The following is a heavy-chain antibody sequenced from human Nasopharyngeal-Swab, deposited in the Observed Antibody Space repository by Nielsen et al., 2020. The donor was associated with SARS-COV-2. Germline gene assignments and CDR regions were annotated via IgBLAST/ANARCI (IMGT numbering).Heavy chain of an antibody. Sequence: GESLKISCAASGFTFSSYWMSWVRQAPGKGLEWVANIKQDGSEKYYADSMKGRFTISRDNSKNTLYLQVNSLRAEDTAVYYCAKERYGDYDYGMDVWGQGTTVTVSS. D-gene: IGHD4-17*01. CDR1: GFTFSSYW. CDR3: AKERYGDYDYGMDV. CDR2: IKQDGSEK. V-gene: IGHV3-7*01. J-gene: IGHJ6*02.